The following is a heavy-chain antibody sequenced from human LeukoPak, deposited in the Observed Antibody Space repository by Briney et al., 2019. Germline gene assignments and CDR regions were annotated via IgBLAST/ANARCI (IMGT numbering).Heavy chain of an antibody. J-gene: IGHJ4*02. D-gene: IGHD5-18*01. V-gene: IGHV4-59*01. CDR1: GGSLSGYY. Sequence: SETLSLTCTVSGGSLSGYYWSWIRQPPGKGLEWIGYIHYSGSTNSNPSLKSRVTISEDTSKNQFSLKLSSVTAADTAVYYCARWPTGVETAVGGFDYWGQGTLVTVSS. CDR2: IHYSGST. CDR3: ARWPTGVETAVGGFDY.